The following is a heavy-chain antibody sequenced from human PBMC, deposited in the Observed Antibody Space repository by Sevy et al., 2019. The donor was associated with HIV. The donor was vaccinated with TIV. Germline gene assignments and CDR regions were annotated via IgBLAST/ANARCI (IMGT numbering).Heavy chain of an antibody. CDR2: IKQDGSVK. CDR3: VRAIAADGSF. CDR1: GFSLSTYW. V-gene: IGHV3-7*01. J-gene: IGHJ1*01. Sequence: GGSLRLSCAASGFSLSTYWMSWVRQAPGKGLEWMANIKQDGSVKYYVDSVKGRFTISRDNARNFLYLQMNSLRAEDTALYYCVRAIAADGSFWGQGTLVTVSS. D-gene: IGHD6-13*01.